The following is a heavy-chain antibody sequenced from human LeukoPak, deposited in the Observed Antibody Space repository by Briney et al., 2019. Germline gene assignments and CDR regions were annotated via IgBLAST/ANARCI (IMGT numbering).Heavy chain of an antibody. CDR1: GYTFTGYY. J-gene: IGHJ4*02. D-gene: IGHD3-3*01. CDR2: INPNSGGT. CDR3: ARDVHYDFWGGYYESGLDY. Sequence: GASVKVSCKASGYTFTGYYMHWVRQAPGQGLEWMGWINPNSGGTNYAQKFQGRVTMTRDTSISTAYMELSRLRSDDTAVYYCARDVHYDFWGGYYESGLDYWGQGTLVTVSS. V-gene: IGHV1-2*02.